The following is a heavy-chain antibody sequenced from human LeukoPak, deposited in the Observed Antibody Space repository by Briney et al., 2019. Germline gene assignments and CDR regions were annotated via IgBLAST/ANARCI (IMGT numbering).Heavy chain of an antibody. CDR2: ISSSSSYI. CDR3: AREAEYSSSSGQYYYYYGMDV. V-gene: IGHV3-21*01. J-gene: IGHJ6*02. CDR1: GFIFSSYA. Sequence: PGGSLRLSCAASGFIFSSYAMSWVRQAPGKGLEWVSSISSSSSYIYYADSVKGRFTISRDNAKNSLYLQMNSLRAEDTAVYYCAREAEYSSSSGQYYYYYGMDVWGQGTTVTVPS. D-gene: IGHD6-6*01.